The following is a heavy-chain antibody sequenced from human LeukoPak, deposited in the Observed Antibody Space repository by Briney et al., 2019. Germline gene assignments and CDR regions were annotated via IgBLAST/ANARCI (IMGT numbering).Heavy chain of an antibody. CDR3: VRDGYNQNRFDY. J-gene: IGHJ4*02. CDR1: GFNFGGHW. D-gene: IGHD5-24*01. V-gene: IGHV3-7*03. CDR2: IKEDGSLT. Sequence: PGGSLRLSCAASGFNFGGHWMNWVRQAPGKGLEWVANIKEDGSLTYYLDSVRGRFSISRDNTKKSLYLQMNSLRVEDTAVYFCVRDGYNQNRFDYWGQGTLITVSS.